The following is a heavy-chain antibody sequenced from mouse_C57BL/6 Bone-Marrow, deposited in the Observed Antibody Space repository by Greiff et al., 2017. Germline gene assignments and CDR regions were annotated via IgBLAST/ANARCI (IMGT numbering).Heavy chain of an antibody. Sequence: QVQLQQSGPGLVQPSQSLSITCTVSGFSLTSYGVHWVRQSPGKGLEWLGVIWSGGSTDYNAAFISRLSISKDNSKSQVFFKMNSLQADDTAIYYCASYYYGSPWFAYWGQGTLVTVSA. CDR2: IWSGGST. V-gene: IGHV2-2*01. CDR3: ASYYYGSPWFAY. J-gene: IGHJ3*01. D-gene: IGHD1-1*01. CDR1: GFSLTSYG.